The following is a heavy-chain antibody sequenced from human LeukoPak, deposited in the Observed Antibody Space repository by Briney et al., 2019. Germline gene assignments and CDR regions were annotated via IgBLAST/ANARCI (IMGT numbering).Heavy chain of an antibody. CDR1: GFIFSSYG. CDR3: AKELKSSGYYSYFDY. D-gene: IGHD3-22*01. CDR2: ISYDGSNS. Sequence: PGGSLRLSCATSGFIFSSYGFHWVRQAPGVGLEWVAVISYDGSNSYYADSVKGRFTISRDNSKNTLYLQMNSLRAEDTAVYYCAKELKSSGYYSYFDYWGQGTLVTVSS. J-gene: IGHJ4*02. V-gene: IGHV3-30*18.